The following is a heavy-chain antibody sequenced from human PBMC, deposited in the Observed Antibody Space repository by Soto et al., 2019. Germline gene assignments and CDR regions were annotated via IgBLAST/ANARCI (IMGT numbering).Heavy chain of an antibody. CDR3: ARDFGYCSGGSCYGTFDI. J-gene: IGHJ3*02. D-gene: IGHD2-15*01. V-gene: IGHV1-69*13. CDR1: GGTFSSYA. CDR2: IIPIFGTA. Sequence: GASVKVSCKASGGTFSSYAISWVRQAPGQGLEWMGGIIPIFGTANYAQKFQGRVTITADESTSTAYMELSSLRSEDTAVYYCARDFGYCSGGSCYGTFDIWGQGTMLTVSS.